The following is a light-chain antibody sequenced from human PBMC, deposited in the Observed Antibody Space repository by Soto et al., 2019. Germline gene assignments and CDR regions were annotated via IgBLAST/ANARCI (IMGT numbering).Light chain of an antibody. CDR3: QQFDSSRIYS. V-gene: IGKV3-20*01. Sequence: IVLTQSPGTLSLSPGERATLSCRASQSVNSGYLAWYQQKPGQAPRLLIYATSIRTTDFTDRFSGSGSGTDFTLTISGVEPEYSAVYYCHCQQFDSSRIYSFGQGTKLEIK. J-gene: IGKJ2*01. CDR1: QSVNSGY. CDR2: ATS.